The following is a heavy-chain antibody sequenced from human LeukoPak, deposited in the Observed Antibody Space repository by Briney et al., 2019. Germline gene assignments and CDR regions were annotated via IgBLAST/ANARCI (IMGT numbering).Heavy chain of an antibody. V-gene: IGHV1-46*01. Sequence: ASVKVSCKASGYTFTSYYMHWVRQAPGQGLEWMGIINPSGGSTSYAQKFQGRVTMTRDMSTSTVYMELSSLRSEDTAVYYCSRHELLWFGELSFVFDYWGQGTLVTVSS. CDR1: GYTFTSYY. CDR3: SRHELLWFGELSFVFDY. J-gene: IGHJ4*02. CDR2: INPSGGST. D-gene: IGHD3-10*01.